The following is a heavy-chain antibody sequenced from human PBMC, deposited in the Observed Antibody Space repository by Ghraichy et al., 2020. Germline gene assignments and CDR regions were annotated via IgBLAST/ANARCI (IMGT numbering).Heavy chain of an antibody. J-gene: IGHJ4*02. CDR3: ASVNSWYYFDY. D-gene: IGHD6-13*01. CDR1: GGSFSGYY. Sequence: SETLSLTCAVYGGSFSGYYWSWIRQPPGKGLEWIGEINHSGSTNYNPSLKSRVTISVDTSKNQFSLKLSSVTAADTAVYYCASVNSWYYFDYWGQGTLVTVSS. V-gene: IGHV4-34*01. CDR2: INHSGST.